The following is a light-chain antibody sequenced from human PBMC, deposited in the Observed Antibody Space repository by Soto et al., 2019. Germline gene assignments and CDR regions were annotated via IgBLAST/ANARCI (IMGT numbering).Light chain of an antibody. CDR1: SSDVGGYNY. CDR2: EVS. V-gene: IGLV2-14*01. Sequence: QSVLTQPRSVSGSPGQSVAISCTGTSSDVGGYNYVSWYQQHPGKAPKLMIYEVSNRPSGVSNRFSGSKSGNTASLTISGLQAEDEADYYCSSYTSSSTVVFGGGTKVTVL. CDR3: SSYTSSSTVV. J-gene: IGLJ2*01.